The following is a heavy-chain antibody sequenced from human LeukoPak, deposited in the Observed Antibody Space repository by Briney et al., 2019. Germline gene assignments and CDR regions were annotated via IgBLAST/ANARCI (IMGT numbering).Heavy chain of an antibody. J-gene: IGHJ4*02. CDR2: INHSGST. D-gene: IGHD1-26*01. V-gene: IGHV4-34*01. Sequence: PSETLSLTCAVYGGSFSGYYWSWIRQPPGKGLEWIGEINHSGSTNYNPSLKSRATISVDTSKNQFSLKLSSVTAADTAVYYCARETGVRLGATNLWYFDYWGQGTLVTVSS. CDR3: ARETGVRLGATNLWYFDY. CDR1: GGSFSGYY.